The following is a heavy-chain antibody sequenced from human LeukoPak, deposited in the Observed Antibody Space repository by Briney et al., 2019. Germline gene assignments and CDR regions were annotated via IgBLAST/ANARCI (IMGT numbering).Heavy chain of an antibody. CDR2: IYPGDSDT. Sequence: GESLKISGKCSGYIFTSYWIGWVRQMPGKGQELMGIIYPGDSDTGYSPSFQGQVTISAGNSIGTAYLQWSSLQASDTAMYYCARHGKGIAVAGNYYYYGMDVWGQETTVTVSS. V-gene: IGHV5-51*01. CDR1: GYIFTSYW. J-gene: IGHJ6*02. CDR3: ARHGKGIAVAGNYYYYGMDV. D-gene: IGHD6-19*01.